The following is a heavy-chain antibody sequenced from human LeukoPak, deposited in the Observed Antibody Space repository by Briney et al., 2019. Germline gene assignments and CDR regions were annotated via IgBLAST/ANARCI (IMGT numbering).Heavy chain of an antibody. CDR1: GYTFTNYW. V-gene: IGHV5-51*01. CDR2: IYPGDSDT. D-gene: IGHD5-24*01. Sequence: GESLKISCKGSGYTFTNYWIDWVRQMPGKGLEWMGIIYPGDSDTRYSPSFQGQVTISADKSISTAYLQWSSLKASDTAMYYCARHRSDELPTHKYYYYGMDVWGQGTTVTVSS. CDR3: ARHRSDELPTHKYYYYGMDV. J-gene: IGHJ6*02.